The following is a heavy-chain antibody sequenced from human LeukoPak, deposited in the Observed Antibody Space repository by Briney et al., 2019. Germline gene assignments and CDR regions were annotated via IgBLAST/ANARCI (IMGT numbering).Heavy chain of an antibody. D-gene: IGHD2-2*01. V-gene: IGHV1-2*04. J-gene: IGHJ4*02. CDR3: ARANALYCSSTTCLFDY. CDR1: GYTFTGYY. Sequence: ASVKVSCKASGYTFTGYYMHWVRQAPGQGLEWVGWINPNSGGTYSAQKFHGWVTMTRETSISTAYMELSRLTSDDTAVYYCARANALYCSSTTCLFDYWGQGTLVTVSS. CDR2: INPNSGGT.